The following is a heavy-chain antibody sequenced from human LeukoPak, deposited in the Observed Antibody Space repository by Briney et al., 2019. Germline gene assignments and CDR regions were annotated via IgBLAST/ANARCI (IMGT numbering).Heavy chain of an antibody. J-gene: IGHJ4*02. CDR1: GYTLTELS. D-gene: IGHD6-19*01. V-gene: IGHV1-24*01. CDR2: FDPEDGET. CDR3: ARHSSGWYLGFDY. Sequence: GASVKVSCKVSGYTLTELSMHWVRQAPGKGLEWMGGFDPEDGETIYAQKFQGRVTMTTDTSTSTAYMELRSRRSDDTAVYYCARHSSGWYLGFDYWGQGTLVTVSS.